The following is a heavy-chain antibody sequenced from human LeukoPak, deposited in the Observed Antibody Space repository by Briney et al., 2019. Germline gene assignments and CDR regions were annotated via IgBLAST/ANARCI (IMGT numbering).Heavy chain of an antibody. CDR1: GGSISSGSYY. CDR2: IYYSGST. V-gene: IGHV4-61*01. Sequence: SETLSLTCTVSGGSISSGSYYWSWIRQPPGKGLEWIGYIYYSGSTNYNPSLKSRVTISVDTSKNQFSLKLSSVTAAVTAVYYCARGPCSGGSCYHPFDYWGQGTLVTVSS. CDR3: ARGPCSGGSCYHPFDY. J-gene: IGHJ4*02. D-gene: IGHD2-15*01.